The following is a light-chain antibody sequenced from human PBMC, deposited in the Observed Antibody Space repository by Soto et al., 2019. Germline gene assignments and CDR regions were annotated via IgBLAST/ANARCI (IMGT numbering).Light chain of an antibody. CDR2: GNS. CDR3: QSYDSSLSGYV. CDR1: SSNIGAGYD. J-gene: IGLJ1*01. Sequence: QSVLTQPPSVSGAPGQRVTISCTGSSSNIGAGYDVHWYQQLPGTAPKLLIYGNSNRPSRVPDRFSGSKSGTSASLAITGLQAEDEAYYYCQSYDSSLSGYVFGTGTKVTVL. V-gene: IGLV1-40*01.